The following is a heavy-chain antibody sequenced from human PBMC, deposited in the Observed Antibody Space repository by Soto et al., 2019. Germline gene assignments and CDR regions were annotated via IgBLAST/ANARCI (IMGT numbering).Heavy chain of an antibody. CDR2: IYYSGST. J-gene: IGHJ4*02. CDR3: AGQGPGSDFWSGYPYYFDY. D-gene: IGHD3-3*01. Sequence: SETLSLTCTVSGGSISSSSYYWGWIRQPPGKGLEWIGSIYYSGSTYYNPSLKSRVTISVDTSKNQFSLKLSSVTAADTAVYYCAGQGPGSDFWSGYPYYFDYWGQGTLVTVSS. CDR1: GGSISSSSYY. V-gene: IGHV4-39*01.